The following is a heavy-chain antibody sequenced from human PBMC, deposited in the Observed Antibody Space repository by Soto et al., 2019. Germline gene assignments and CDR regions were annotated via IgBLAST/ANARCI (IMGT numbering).Heavy chain of an antibody. Sequence: EVQLLESGGGLVQPGGSLRLSCAASGFTFSTYAMTWVRQAPGKGLEWVSVISGSGDNTYYEDSVKGRFTISRDNPKNTLYLQMNSLTSEDTALYYCAKDGARVATISTPDHWGQGTLVTVSS. D-gene: IGHD5-12*01. J-gene: IGHJ4*02. CDR2: ISGSGDNT. CDR3: AKDGARVATISTPDH. CDR1: GFTFSTYA. V-gene: IGHV3-23*01.